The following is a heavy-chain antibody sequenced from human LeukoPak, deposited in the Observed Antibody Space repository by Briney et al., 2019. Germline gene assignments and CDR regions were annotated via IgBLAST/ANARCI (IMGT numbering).Heavy chain of an antibody. CDR1: GFTFSSYS. Sequence: GGSLRLSCAASGFTFSSYSMNWVRQAPGKGLEWVSFISSGSSTIYSADSVKGRFTISRDNAKNSLYLQMNSLRDEDTAVYYCAREYHSDSSAYYFPYYFDYWGQGTLVTVSS. V-gene: IGHV3-48*02. CDR3: AREYHSDSSAYYFPYYFDY. J-gene: IGHJ4*02. CDR2: ISSGSSTI. D-gene: IGHD3-22*01.